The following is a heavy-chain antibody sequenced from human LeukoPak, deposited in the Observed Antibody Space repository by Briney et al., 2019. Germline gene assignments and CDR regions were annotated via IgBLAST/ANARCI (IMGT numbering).Heavy chain of an antibody. CDR2: IYSGGST. CDR3: ATSYGDSAKGAFDI. CDR1: GFIVSSNY. Sequence: PGGSLRLSCAASGFIVSSNYMTWVRQAPGKGLEWVSIIYSGGSTYYADSVKGRFTISRDISKNTLYLQMNSLRAEDTAMYYCATSYGDSAKGAFDIWGQGTMVSVSS. D-gene: IGHD4-17*01. V-gene: IGHV3-53*01. J-gene: IGHJ3*02.